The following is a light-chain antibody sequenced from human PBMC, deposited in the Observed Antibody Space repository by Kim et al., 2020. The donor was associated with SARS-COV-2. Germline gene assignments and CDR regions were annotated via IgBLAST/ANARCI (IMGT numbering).Light chain of an antibody. J-gene: IGKJ2*01. CDR2: GAS. Sequence: LSPGESATLSCRASQSVSSTYLAWYHQKPGQAPRLLIYGASSRATGIPDGFSGSGSGTDFTLTISRLEPEDFAVYYCQQYGSSPYTFGQGTKLEI. V-gene: IGKV3-20*01. CDR1: QSVSSTY. CDR3: QQYGSSPYT.